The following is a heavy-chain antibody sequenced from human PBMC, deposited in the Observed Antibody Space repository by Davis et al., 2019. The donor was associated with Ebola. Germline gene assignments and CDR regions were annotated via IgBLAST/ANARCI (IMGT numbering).Heavy chain of an antibody. J-gene: IGHJ5*02. CDR2: IYYIGTT. V-gene: IGHV4-39*07. Sequence: PSETLSLTCTVSGGSINSGSYYWAWIRQSPGKGLEWIGTIYYIGTTYYNPSLKSRLSISIDTSRNQFSLRLTSMTAADTAMYYCATTTTSSPRFHPWGQGTLVTVSS. CDR3: ATTTTSSPRFHP. CDR1: GGSINSGSYY. D-gene: IGHD1-14*01.